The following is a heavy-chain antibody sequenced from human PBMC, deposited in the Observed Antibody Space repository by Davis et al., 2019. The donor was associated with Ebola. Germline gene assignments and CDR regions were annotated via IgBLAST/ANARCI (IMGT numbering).Heavy chain of an antibody. D-gene: IGHD5-12*01. V-gene: IGHV3-30-3*02. CDR3: AKPPIVATIRDHFDY. CDR2: ISYDGSMT. J-gene: IGHJ4*02. CDR1: GLSFSNYA. Sequence: GGSLRLSCAASGLSFSNYAMHWVRQAPGTGLEWVAIISYDGSMTYYADSVQGRFTISRDSSKNTLYLQMNSVRGDDTAVYYCAKPPIVATIRDHFDYWGPGTLVTVSS.